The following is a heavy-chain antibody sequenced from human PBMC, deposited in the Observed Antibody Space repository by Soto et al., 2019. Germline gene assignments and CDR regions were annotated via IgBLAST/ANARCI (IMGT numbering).Heavy chain of an antibody. Sequence: GGSLRLSCAASGFTFSSYAMSWVRQAPGKGLEWVSAISGSGGSTYYADSVKGRFTISRDNSKNTLYLQMNSLRAEDTAVYYCAKDSPPSFYDILTGYLALDYWGQGTLATVSS. V-gene: IGHV3-23*01. CDR2: ISGSGGST. CDR1: GFTFSSYA. J-gene: IGHJ4*02. CDR3: AKDSPPSFYDILTGYLALDY. D-gene: IGHD3-9*01.